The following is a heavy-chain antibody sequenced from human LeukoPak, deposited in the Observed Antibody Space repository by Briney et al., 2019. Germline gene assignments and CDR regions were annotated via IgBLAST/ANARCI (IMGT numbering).Heavy chain of an antibody. J-gene: IGHJ3*02. V-gene: IGHV4-39*07. D-gene: IGHD3-22*01. CDR2: IYYSGST. CDR1: GGSISSSSYY. CDR3: ARGPRWYYYDSSGLFDI. Sequence: SETLSLTCTVSGGSISSSSYYWGWVRQPPGKGLEWIGSIYYSGSTYYNPSLKSRVTISVDTSKNQFSLKLSSVTAADTAVYYCARGPRWYYYDSSGLFDIWGQGTMVTVSS.